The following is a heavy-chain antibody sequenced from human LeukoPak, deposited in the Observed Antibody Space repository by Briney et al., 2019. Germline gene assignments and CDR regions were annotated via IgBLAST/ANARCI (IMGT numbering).Heavy chain of an antibody. CDR1: GYTFTGYY. CDR3: ARRTYYDILTGYFFPARGWFDP. Sequence: ASVKVSCKASGYTFTGYYMHWVRQAPGQGLEWMGWMNPNSGNTGYAQKFQGRVTMTRNTSISTAYMELSSLRSEDTAVYYCARRTYYDILTGYFFPARGWFDPWGQGTLVTVSS. V-gene: IGHV1-8*02. D-gene: IGHD3-9*01. CDR2: MNPNSGNT. J-gene: IGHJ5*02.